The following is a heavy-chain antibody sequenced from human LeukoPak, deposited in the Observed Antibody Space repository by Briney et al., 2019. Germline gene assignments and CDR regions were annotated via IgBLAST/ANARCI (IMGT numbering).Heavy chain of an antibody. V-gene: IGHV3-23*01. J-gene: IGHJ4*02. CDR2: ISGSGDST. D-gene: IGHD2-8*02. CDR1: RFTFSSYA. Sequence: QTGGSLRLSCAGSRFTFSSYAMNWVRQAPGKGLEWVSAISGSGDSTYYADSVKGRFTISRDDSKNTLYLQMNSLRAEDTAVYYCAKDLPKSLVRCPWWCGGPFDYWGQGTLVTVSS. CDR3: AKDLPKSLVRCPWWCGGPFDY.